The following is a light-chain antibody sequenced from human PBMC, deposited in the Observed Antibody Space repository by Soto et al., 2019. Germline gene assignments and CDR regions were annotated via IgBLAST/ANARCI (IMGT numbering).Light chain of an antibody. Sequence: EIVLTQSPGTLSLSPGERATLSCGASQSVSSNYLAWYQQKPGQAPRFLIYGASNRATGIQDRFSGSGSGTDFTLTIRRLEPEDFTVYHCQQYGTSPITFGQGTRLEIK. J-gene: IGKJ5*01. CDR1: QSVSSNY. CDR2: GAS. V-gene: IGKV3-20*01. CDR3: QQYGTSPIT.